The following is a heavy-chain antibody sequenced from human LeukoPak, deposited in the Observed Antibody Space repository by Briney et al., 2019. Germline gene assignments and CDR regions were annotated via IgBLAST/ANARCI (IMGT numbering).Heavy chain of an antibody. D-gene: IGHD6-13*01. J-gene: IGHJ4*02. Sequence: SQTLSLTCTVSGGSISSGGYYWSWIRQHPGKGLEWTGYIYYSGSTYYNPSLKSRVTISVDTSKNQFSLKLSSVTAADTAVYYCARDTLAAAGRGYFDYWGQGTLVTVSP. CDR3: ARDTLAAAGRGYFDY. CDR2: IYYSGST. V-gene: IGHV4-31*03. CDR1: GGSISSGGYY.